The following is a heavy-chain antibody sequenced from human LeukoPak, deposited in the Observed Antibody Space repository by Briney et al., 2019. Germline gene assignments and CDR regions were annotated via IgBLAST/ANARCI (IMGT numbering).Heavy chain of an antibody. D-gene: IGHD1-26*01. Sequence: GGSLRLSCAASGFTFSTYTMNWVRQAPGKGLEWVSYISSGSSSIYYADSVKGRFTISRDNAKNSLYLQMNSLRAEDTAVYYCAREASGWALDYWGQGTLVTVSS. V-gene: IGHV3-48*04. CDR2: ISSGSSSI. J-gene: IGHJ4*02. CDR1: GFTFSTYT. CDR3: AREASGWALDY.